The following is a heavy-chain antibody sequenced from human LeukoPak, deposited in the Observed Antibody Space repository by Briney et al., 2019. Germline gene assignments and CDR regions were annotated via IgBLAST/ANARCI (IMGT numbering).Heavy chain of an antibody. Sequence: SETLSLTCAVYGGSFSGYYWSWIRQPPGKGLEWIGEINHSGSTNYNPSLKSRVTISVDTSKNQFSLKLSSVTAADTAVYYCASPLRSGMDVWAKGPRSPSP. V-gene: IGHV4-34*01. CDR1: GGSFSGYY. CDR3: ASPLRSGMDV. CDR2: INHSGST. J-gene: IGHJ6*02.